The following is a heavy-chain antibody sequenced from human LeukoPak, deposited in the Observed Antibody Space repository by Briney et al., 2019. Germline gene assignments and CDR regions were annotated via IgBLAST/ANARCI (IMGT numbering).Heavy chain of an antibody. Sequence: GSLRLSCSASGFTFTDAWMSWVRKAPGKGLGWVARVKSSADGGTTNYAAPVKDRFAISRDDSKKTLHLQMNSLKIEDTAVYYCTTAAYSGYEVDYWGRGTLVTVSS. CDR2: VKSSADGGTT. V-gene: IGHV3-15*01. CDR1: GFTFTDAW. J-gene: IGHJ4*02. D-gene: IGHD6-25*01. CDR3: TTAAYSGYEVDY.